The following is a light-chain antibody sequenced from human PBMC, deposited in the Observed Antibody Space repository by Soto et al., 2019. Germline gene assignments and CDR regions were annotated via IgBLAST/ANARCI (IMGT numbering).Light chain of an antibody. V-gene: IGLV2-11*01. CDR1: SIDVGGYNY. J-gene: IGLJ1*01. Sequence: QSVLTQPRSVSGSPGQSVTISCTGTSIDVGGYNYVSWYQQHPGKAPKLMIYDVSKRPSGVPDRFSGSKSGNTASLTIFGLQAEDEADYYCCSYAGSNYVFVTGTKVTVL. CDR2: DVS. CDR3: CSYAGSNYV.